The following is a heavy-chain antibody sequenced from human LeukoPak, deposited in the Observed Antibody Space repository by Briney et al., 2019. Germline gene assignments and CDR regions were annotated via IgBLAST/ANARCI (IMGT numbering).Heavy chain of an antibody. CDR2: IYSGGST. J-gene: IGHJ6*03. V-gene: IGHV3-66*01. CDR1: GFTFSHAW. D-gene: IGHD7-27*01. CDR3: AREDWGSDKYYLDV. Sequence: GGSLRLSCAASGFTFSHAWMSWVRQAPGKGLEWVSVIYSGGSTYYADSVKGRFTISRDNSKNTLYLQMNSLRAEDTAVYYCAREDWGSDKYYLDVWGKGTTVTISS.